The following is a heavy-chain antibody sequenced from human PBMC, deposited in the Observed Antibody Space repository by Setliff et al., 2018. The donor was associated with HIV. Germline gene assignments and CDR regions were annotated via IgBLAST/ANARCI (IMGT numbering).Heavy chain of an antibody. CDR3: ARGSSFADI. J-gene: IGHJ3*02. Sequence: SETLSLTCTVSGDSISSYSWNWIRQPPGKGLEWIGYIYSSGSTNYNPSLKSRVTISVDTSKNQFSLKPSSVTAADTAVYYCARGSSFADIWGQGTMVTVSS. CDR1: GDSISSYS. D-gene: IGHD2-2*01. V-gene: IGHV4-4*09. CDR2: IYSSGST.